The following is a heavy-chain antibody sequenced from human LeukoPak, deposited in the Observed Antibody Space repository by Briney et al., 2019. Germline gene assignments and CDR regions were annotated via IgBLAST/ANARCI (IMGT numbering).Heavy chain of an antibody. Sequence: GASVKVSCKASGYTFTGYYMHWVRQAPGQGLEWMGRINPNSGGTNYAQKFQGRVTMTRDTSISTAYMELSRLRSDDTAVYYCARGGDYGGNWAPFDYWGQGTLVTVSS. CDR1: GYTFTGYY. CDR3: ARGGDYGGNWAPFDY. V-gene: IGHV1-2*06. J-gene: IGHJ4*02. CDR2: INPNSGGT. D-gene: IGHD4-23*01.